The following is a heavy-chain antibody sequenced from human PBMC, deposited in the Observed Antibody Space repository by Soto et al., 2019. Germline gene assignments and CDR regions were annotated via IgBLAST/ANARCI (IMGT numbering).Heavy chain of an antibody. CDR1: GYTFTGYY. Sequence: ASVKVSCKASGYTFTGYYMHWVRQAPGQGLEWMGWINPNSGGTNYAQKFQGWVTMTRDTSISTAYMELSRLRSDDTAVYYCAKSGYDYILVGTIQYYFDYWGQGTLVTVSS. CDR3: AKSGYDYILVGTIQYYFDY. V-gene: IGHV1-2*04. CDR2: INPNSGGT. J-gene: IGHJ4*02. D-gene: IGHD5-12*01.